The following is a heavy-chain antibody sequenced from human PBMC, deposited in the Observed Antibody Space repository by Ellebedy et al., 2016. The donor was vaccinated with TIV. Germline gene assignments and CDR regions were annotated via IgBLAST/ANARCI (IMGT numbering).Heavy chain of an antibody. V-gene: IGHV4-34*01. D-gene: IGHD1-26*01. Sequence: MPSETLSLTFGVYGGSFSGYYWRWIRQPPGKGLEWIGEINHRGSTNYNPSLKSRVTISVDTSKNQFSLKLSSVTAADTAAYYCARPPIVGGTVAFDYWGQGILVTVSS. CDR3: ARPPIVGGTVAFDY. CDR1: GGSFSGYY. J-gene: IGHJ4*02. CDR2: INHRGST.